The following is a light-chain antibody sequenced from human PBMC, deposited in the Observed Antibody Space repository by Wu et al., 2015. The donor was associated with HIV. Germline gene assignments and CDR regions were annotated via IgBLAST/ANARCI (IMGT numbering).Light chain of an antibody. J-gene: IGKJ1*01. Sequence: EIVLTQSPATLSLSPGERAALSCRASQSVGNYLVWYQQKPGQAPRLLIYGASTRATGIPARFSGSGSGTEFTLTINSMQSEDFAVYYCQQYNKWPGTFGQGTKVEIK. CDR2: GAS. V-gene: IGKV3-15*01. CDR3: QQYNKWPGT. CDR1: QSVGNY.